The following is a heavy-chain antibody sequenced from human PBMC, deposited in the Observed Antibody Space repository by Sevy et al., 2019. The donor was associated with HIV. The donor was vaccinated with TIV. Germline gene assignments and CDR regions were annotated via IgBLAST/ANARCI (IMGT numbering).Heavy chain of an antibody. CDR1: GFTFSSYA. D-gene: IGHD2-15*01. V-gene: IGHV3-23*01. Sequence: GGSLRLSCAASGFTFSSYAMNWVRQAPGKGLEWVSAISGRGGSTYYADSVEGRFTISRDNAKNTRYLQMNSLRAEDTAVYYCAKAPPGHCSSGSCPRAYYYYGMDVWGQGTTVTVSS. CDR2: ISGRGGST. J-gene: IGHJ6*02. CDR3: AKAPPGHCSSGSCPRAYYYYGMDV.